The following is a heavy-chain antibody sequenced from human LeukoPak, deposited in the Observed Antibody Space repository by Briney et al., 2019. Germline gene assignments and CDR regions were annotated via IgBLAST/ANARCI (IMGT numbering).Heavy chain of an antibody. V-gene: IGHV1-69*13. Sequence: SVKVSCKASGGTFSSYAISWVRQAPGQGLEWMGGIIPIFGTANYAQKFQGRVTITADESTSTAYMELSSLRSEDTAVYYCARGYTIFGVVITQYFDYWGQGTLVTVSS. CDR1: GGTFSSYA. CDR3: ARGYTIFGVVITQYFDY. D-gene: IGHD3-3*01. CDR2: IIPIFGTA. J-gene: IGHJ4*02.